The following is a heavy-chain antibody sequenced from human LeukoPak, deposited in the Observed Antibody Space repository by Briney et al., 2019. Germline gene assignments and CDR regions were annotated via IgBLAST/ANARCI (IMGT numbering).Heavy chain of an antibody. CDR3: ARLADCSSTRCHDY. Sequence: PSETLFLTCTVSGGSISSRTYYWGWIRQPPGKGLEWIGSSYYSGSTYYNPSLKSRVTISVDTSKNQFSLKLRSVTAADTAVYYCARLADCSSTRCHDYWGQGTLVTVSS. CDR2: SYYSGST. V-gene: IGHV4-39*01. CDR1: GGSISSRTYY. J-gene: IGHJ4*02. D-gene: IGHD2-2*01.